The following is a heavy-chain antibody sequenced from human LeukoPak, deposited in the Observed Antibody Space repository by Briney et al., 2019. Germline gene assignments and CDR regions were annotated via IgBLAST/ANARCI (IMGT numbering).Heavy chain of an antibody. CDR3: ARQRTQWLENFDY. D-gene: IGHD6-19*01. CDR1: GGSISSSSYY. J-gene: IGHJ4*02. CDR2: IYYSGST. Sequence: SETLSLTCTVSGGSISSSSYYWGWIRQPPGKGLEWIGSIYYSGSTYYNTSLKSRVTISVDTSKNQFSLKLSSVTAADTAVYYCARQRTQWLENFDYWGQGTLVTVSS. V-gene: IGHV4-39*01.